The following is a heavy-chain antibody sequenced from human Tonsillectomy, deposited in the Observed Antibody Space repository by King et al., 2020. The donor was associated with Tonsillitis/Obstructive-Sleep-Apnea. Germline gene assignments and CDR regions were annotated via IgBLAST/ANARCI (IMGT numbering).Heavy chain of an antibody. CDR2: IKSKTDGGTK. V-gene: IGHV3-15*07. CDR3: TTTARITARPDDY. D-gene: IGHD6-6*01. CDR1: GFTFSNAW. Sequence: VQLVESGGGLVQPGGSLRLSCAASGFTFSNAWMNWVRQAPGKGLEWVGRIKSKTDGGTKDYAAPVKGRFTISRDDSKNTLYLQMNSLKTEDTAVYYCTTTARITARPDDYWGQGTLVTVSS. J-gene: IGHJ4*02.